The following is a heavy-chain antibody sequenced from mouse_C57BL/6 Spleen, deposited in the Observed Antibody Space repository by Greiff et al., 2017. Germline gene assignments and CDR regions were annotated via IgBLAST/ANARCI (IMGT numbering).Heavy chain of an antibody. D-gene: IGHD4-1*01. CDR1: GFTFSSYG. V-gene: IGHV5-6*01. J-gene: IGHJ2*01. Sequence: EVQLQQSGGDLVKPGGSLKLSCAASGFTFSSYGMSWVRQTPDKRLEWVATISSGGSYTYYPDSVKGRFTISRDNAKNTLYLQMSSLKSEDTAMYYCARQGLTGFDYWGQGTTLTVSS. CDR2: ISSGGSYT. CDR3: ARQGLTGFDY.